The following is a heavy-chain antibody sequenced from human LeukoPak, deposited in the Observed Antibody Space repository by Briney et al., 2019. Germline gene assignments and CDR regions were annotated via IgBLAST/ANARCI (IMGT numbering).Heavy chain of an antibody. V-gene: IGHV4-59*08. CDR1: GAPITRYY. J-gene: IGHJ4*02. CDR3: ARHPLRGGFDH. CDR2: IYYTGSA. D-gene: IGHD3-16*01. Sequence: PSETLSLTCTVSGAPITRYYWSWIRQPPGKGLEWIGYIYYTGSANYNPSLKSRVSISVDTSKNQFSLRLSSVTAADTAVYYCARHPLRGGFDHWGLGTLVAVSS.